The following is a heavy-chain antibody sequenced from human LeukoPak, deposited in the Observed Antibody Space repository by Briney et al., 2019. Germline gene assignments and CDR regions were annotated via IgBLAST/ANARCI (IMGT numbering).Heavy chain of an antibody. V-gene: IGHV3-23*01. CDR1: GFTFSNFA. D-gene: IGHD2-2*01. J-gene: IGHJ4*02. Sequence: GGSLRLSCAASGFTFSNFAMSWVRQAPGGGLEWGSSISGSGADTYYADSVEGRFTISRDNSKNKLYLQMDSLRAEDPAVYYCGKGVVGYCSSSSCHAYDYWGQGTLVTVSS. CDR2: ISGSGADT. CDR3: GKGVVGYCSSSSCHAYDY.